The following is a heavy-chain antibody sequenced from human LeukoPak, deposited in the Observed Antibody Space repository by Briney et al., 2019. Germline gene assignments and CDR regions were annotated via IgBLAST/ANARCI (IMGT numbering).Heavy chain of an antibody. CDR2: IRSKANSYAT. D-gene: IGHD3-10*01. J-gene: IGHJ4*02. CDR1: GFTFSGSA. V-gene: IGHV3-73*01. Sequence: GGSLKLSCAASGFTFSGSAMHWVRQASGKVLEWVGRIRSKANSYATAYAASVKGRFTISRDDSKNTAYLQMNSLKTEDTAVYYCTRPPGSGSYSWGQGTLVTVSS. CDR3: TRPPGSGSYS.